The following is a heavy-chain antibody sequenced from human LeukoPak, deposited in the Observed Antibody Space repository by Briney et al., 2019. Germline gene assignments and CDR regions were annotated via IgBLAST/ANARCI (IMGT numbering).Heavy chain of an antibody. CDR2: IYHSGST. Sequence: SETLSLTCTVSGGSISSGGYYWSWIRQPPGKGLEWIGYIYHSGSTYYNPSLKSRVTISVDRSKNQFSLKLSSVTAADTAVYYCARGVYYDFLSVDYWGQGTLVIVSS. CDR3: ARGVYYDFLSVDY. J-gene: IGHJ4*02. V-gene: IGHV4-30-2*01. D-gene: IGHD3-3*01. CDR1: GGSISSGGYY.